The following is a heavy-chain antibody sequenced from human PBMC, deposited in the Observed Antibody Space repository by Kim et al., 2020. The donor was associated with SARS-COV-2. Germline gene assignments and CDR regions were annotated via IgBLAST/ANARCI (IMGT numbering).Heavy chain of an antibody. CDR1: GFTFSSYA. V-gene: IGHV3-23*01. CDR2: VNDRGDST. CDR3: AKGLGKYFDY. J-gene: IGHJ4*02. Sequence: GGSLRLSCAASGFTFSSYAMNWVRQAPGKGLEWVAEVNDRGDSTSYADSVKGRFTISRDNSKNTLYLQMISLRAEDTAVFYCAKGLGKYFDYWGQGTLVT.